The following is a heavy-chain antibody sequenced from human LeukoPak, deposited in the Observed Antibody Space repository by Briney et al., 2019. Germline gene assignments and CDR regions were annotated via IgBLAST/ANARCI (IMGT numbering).Heavy chain of an antibody. CDR2: IRSKANSYAT. CDR1: GFTFSNYA. CDR3: TRGWFGELFDY. J-gene: IGHJ4*02. D-gene: IGHD3-10*01. V-gene: IGHV3-73*01. Sequence: GSLRLSCAASGFTFSNYAMHWVRQASGKGLEWVGRIRSKANSYATAYAASVKGRFTISRDDSKNTAYLQMNSLKTEDTAVYYCTRGWFGELFDYWGQGTLVTVSS.